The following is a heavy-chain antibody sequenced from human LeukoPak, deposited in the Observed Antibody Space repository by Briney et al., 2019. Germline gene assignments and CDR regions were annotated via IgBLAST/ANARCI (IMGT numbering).Heavy chain of an antibody. CDR1: GFTFSSYA. J-gene: IGHJ4*02. D-gene: IGHD6-19*01. CDR3: AKAGSGWYYFDY. CDR2: ISGSGGST. Sequence: PGGSLRLSCAASGFTFSSYAMGWVRQAAGKGLEWVSAISGSGGSTYYADAVRGRFTISRDNSKNTLYLQMNSLRAEDTAVYYCAKAGSGWYYFDYWGQGTLVTVSS. V-gene: IGHV3-23*01.